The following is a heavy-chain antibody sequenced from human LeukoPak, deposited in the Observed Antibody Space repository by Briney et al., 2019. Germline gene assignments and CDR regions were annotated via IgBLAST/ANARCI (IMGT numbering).Heavy chain of an antibody. CDR2: IYHSGST. CDR3: ARDMYYDFWSGYPGVPNAFDI. Sequence: SQTLSLTCTVSGGSISSGGYYWSWNRQPPGKGLEWIGYIYHSGSTYYNPSLKSRVTISVDRSKNQFSLKLSSVTAADTAVYYCARDMYYDFWSGYPGVPNAFDIWGQGTMVTVSS. D-gene: IGHD3-3*01. CDR1: GGSISSGGYY. J-gene: IGHJ3*02. V-gene: IGHV4-30-2*01.